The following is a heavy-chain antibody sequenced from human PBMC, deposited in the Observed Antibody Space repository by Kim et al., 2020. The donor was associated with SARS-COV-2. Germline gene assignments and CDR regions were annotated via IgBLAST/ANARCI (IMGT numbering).Heavy chain of an antibody. J-gene: IGHJ4*02. CDR3: AREYSRGRYCDF. Sequence: NYAQKFQGRVSMTRDTSISTAYMEVSRLRSDDTVVYFCAREYSRGRYCDFWGQGTLVTVSS. D-gene: IGHD6-19*01. V-gene: IGHV1-2*05.